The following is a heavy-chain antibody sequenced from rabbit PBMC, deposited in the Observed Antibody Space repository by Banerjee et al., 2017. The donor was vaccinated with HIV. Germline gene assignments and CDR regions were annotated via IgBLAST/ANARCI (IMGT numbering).Heavy chain of an antibody. CDR1: GFSLSSYYC. CDR2: IDIVRDSA. CDR3: GKGGDGDAGRMDL. V-gene: IGHV1S45*01. J-gene: IGHJ6*01. Sequence: QEQLEESGGGLFQPGGSLALTCTVSGFSLSSYYCMSWVRQSPGKGLEWIGCIDIVRDSAYYASWAKGRFTISKTSSTMVTLQMPSLTDADTATYFCGKGGDGDAGRMDLWGPGTLVTVS. D-gene: IGHD6-1*01.